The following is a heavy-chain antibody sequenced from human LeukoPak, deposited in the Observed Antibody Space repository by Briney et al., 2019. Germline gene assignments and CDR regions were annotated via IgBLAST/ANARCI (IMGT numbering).Heavy chain of an antibody. V-gene: IGHV3-23*01. Sequence: PGGSLRLPCAASGFTFSSYALSWVRQAPGKGLEWVSAISGSGGSTYYADSVKGRFTISRDNTKNTLYLQMNSLRAEDTALYYCAKVGYCSTTSCPTNVDYWGQGILVTVSS. D-gene: IGHD2-2*01. CDR3: AKVGYCSTTSCPTNVDY. J-gene: IGHJ4*02. CDR1: GFTFSSYA. CDR2: ISGSGGST.